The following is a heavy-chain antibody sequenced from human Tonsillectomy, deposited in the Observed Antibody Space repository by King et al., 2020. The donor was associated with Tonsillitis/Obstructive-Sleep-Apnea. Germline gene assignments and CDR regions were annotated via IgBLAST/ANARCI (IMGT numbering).Heavy chain of an antibody. J-gene: IGHJ6*03. CDR1: GYTYTSHY. CDR2: IKPSGGST. D-gene: IGHD2-2*02. Sequence: VQLVESGAEVKEPGASVKVSCKASGYTYTSHYIHWVRQAPGQGLEWMGMIKPSGGSTTYAQTFQGRVTMTRDTSTSTVYMGLSSLRSEDTAVYYCARDWTCGSSTTCYTFYYYMDVWGKGTTVTVSS. V-gene: IGHV1-46*01. CDR3: ARDWTCGSSTTCYTFYYYMDV.